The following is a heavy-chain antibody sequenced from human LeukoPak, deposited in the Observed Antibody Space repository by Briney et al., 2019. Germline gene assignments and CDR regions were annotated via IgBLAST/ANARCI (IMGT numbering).Heavy chain of an antibody. V-gene: IGHV3-23*01. CDR1: GFTFSNYA. J-gene: IGHJ4*02. CDR2: ISGSGSST. D-gene: IGHD2-15*01. Sequence: GGSLRLSCAASGFTFSNYAMDWVRQAPGKGLDWVSGISGSGSSTYYADSVKGRFTISRDNSKNTLYLQMNSLRAEDTAVYYCAKQCSGGNCYVYWGQGTVVTVSS. CDR3: AKQCSGGNCYVY.